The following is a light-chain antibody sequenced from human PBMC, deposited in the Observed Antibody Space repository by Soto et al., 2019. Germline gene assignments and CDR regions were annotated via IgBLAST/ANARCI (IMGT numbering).Light chain of an antibody. CDR3: QSYDSSLSGYV. Sequence: QLVLTQPPSVSEAPGQRVTISCTGSSSNIGAGYEAHWYQQVPGTAPKLLIYENNNRPSGVPDRFAGSKSGTSASLAITGLQAEDEAEYYCQSYDSSLSGYVFGTGTKLTGL. J-gene: IGLJ1*01. V-gene: IGLV1-40*01. CDR1: SSNIGAGYE. CDR2: ENN.